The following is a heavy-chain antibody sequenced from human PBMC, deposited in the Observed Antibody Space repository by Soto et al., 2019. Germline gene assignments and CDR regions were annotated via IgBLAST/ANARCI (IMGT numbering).Heavy chain of an antibody. D-gene: IGHD1-26*01. J-gene: IGHJ3*02. CDR1: GFTFSSYA. CDR3: ATFSGGYYAPGSGAFEI. Sequence: GGSLRLSCAASGFTFSSYAMSWVRQAPGKGLEWVSAISGSGGSTYYADSVTGRFTISRDNSKNTLYLQMNSLRAEDTAVYYCATFSGGYYAPGSGAFEIWGQGTMVTVSS. CDR2: ISGSGGST. V-gene: IGHV3-23*01.